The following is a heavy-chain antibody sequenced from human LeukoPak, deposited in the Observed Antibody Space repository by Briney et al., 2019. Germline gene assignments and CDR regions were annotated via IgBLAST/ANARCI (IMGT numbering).Heavy chain of an antibody. CDR1: GFTFSSYG. CDR2: IAYDGSNK. V-gene: IGHV3-30*03. J-gene: IGHJ6*02. D-gene: IGHD3-22*01. CDR3: ARDQGVVVHGKYHYYGMDV. Sequence: PGGSLRLSCAASGFTFSSYGIHWVREAPGKGLEGVAAIAYDGSNKYYADSVKGRFTISRDNSKKTLYLQMNSLRAEDTAVYYCARDQGVVVHGKYHYYGMDVWGQGTTVTVSS.